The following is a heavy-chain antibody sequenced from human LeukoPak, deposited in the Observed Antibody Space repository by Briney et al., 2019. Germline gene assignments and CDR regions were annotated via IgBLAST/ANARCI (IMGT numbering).Heavy chain of an antibody. Sequence: SETLSLTCTVSGGSIINYYWSWIRQPARPGMERVGRIYVTGSTIYNPSLQSRLSMSVYTSTNQFSLRLTSVTAADTAVYYCARLKYYDSTGYSPGYYMDVWGKGITVTVSS. CDR1: GGSIINYY. V-gene: IGHV4-4*07. CDR2: IYVTGST. D-gene: IGHD3-22*01. J-gene: IGHJ6*03. CDR3: ARLKYYDSTGYSPGYYMDV.